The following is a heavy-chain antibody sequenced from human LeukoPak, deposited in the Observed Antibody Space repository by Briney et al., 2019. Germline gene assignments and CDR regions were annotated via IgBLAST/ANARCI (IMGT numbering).Heavy chain of an antibody. CDR1: GGSISSGGYY. D-gene: IGHD4-17*01. J-gene: IGHJ4*02. Sequence: SQTLSLTCTVSGGSISSGGYYWSWIRQPPGKGLEWIGEINHSGSTNYNPSLKSRVTISVDTSKNQFSLKLSSVTAADTAVYYCARAPGVGDYGDYWGQGTLVTVSS. V-gene: IGHV4-30-2*01. CDR3: ARAPGVGDYGDY. CDR2: INHSGST.